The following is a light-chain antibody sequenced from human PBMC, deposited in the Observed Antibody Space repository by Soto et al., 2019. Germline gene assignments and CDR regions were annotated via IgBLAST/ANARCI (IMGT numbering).Light chain of an antibody. CDR3: QQRSNWPPT. CDR1: QTLSNS. J-gene: IGKJ4*01. Sequence: EIVLTQSPGTLSLSTGERATLSCRASQTLSNSFIAWYQQKPGQAPRLLIYGASTRATGFPARFSASGSGTEFTLTISSLQSEDFAVYYCQQRSNWPPTFGGGTKVDI. CDR2: GAS. V-gene: IGKV3D-20*02.